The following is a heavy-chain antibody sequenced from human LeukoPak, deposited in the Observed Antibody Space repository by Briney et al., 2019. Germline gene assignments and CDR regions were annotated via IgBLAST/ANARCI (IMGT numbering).Heavy chain of an antibody. CDR3: ARLRGGSYELEYYFDY. CDR1: GGSISSYY. J-gene: IGHJ4*02. D-gene: IGHD1-26*01. CDR2: IYYSGST. V-gene: IGHV4-59*08. Sequence: PSETLSLTCAVSGGSISSYYWSWIRQPPGKGLEWIGYIYYSGSTNYNPSLKSRVTISVDTSKNQFSLKLSSVTAADTAVYYCARLRGGSYELEYYFDYWGQGTLVTVSS.